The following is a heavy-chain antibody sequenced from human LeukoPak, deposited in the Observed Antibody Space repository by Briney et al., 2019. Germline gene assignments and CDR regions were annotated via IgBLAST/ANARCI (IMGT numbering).Heavy chain of an antibody. D-gene: IGHD5-18*01. CDR3: ARWYRVWDTAREDAFDI. Sequence: ASVKVSCKASGGTFSSYAISWVRQAPGQGLEWMGRIIPILGIANYAQKFQGRVTITADKSTSTAYMELSSLRSEDTAVYYCARWYRVWDTAREDAFDIWGQGTMVTVSS. CDR2: IIPILGIA. J-gene: IGHJ3*02. V-gene: IGHV1-69*04. CDR1: GGTFSSYA.